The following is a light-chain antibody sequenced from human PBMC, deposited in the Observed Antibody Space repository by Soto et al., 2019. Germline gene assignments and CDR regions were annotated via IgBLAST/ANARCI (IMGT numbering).Light chain of an antibody. J-gene: IGLJ2*01. Sequence: QSALTQPPSASGSPGQSVTISCTGTISDVGSYDFVSWYQQHPGKAPKVIIYEVNKRPSGVPDRFSGSKSGKTASLTVSGLQADDEADYYCSSYAGSDTLIFGGGTQLTVL. CDR2: EVN. CDR1: ISDVGSYDF. CDR3: SSYAGSDTLI. V-gene: IGLV2-8*01.